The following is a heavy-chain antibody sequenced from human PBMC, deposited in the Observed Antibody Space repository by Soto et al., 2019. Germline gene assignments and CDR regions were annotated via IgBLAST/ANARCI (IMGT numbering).Heavy chain of an antibody. D-gene: IGHD6-6*01. V-gene: IGHV3-11*06. CDR3: ARSSPLGAFDI. J-gene: IGHJ3*02. Sequence: PGGSLRLSCAASGFAFSDYYMSWIRQAPGKGLEWVSYISSSSYTNYADSVKGRFTISRDNAKNSLYLQMNSLRAEDTAVYYCARSSPLGAFDIWGQGTMVTVSS. CDR1: GFAFSDYY. CDR2: ISSSSYT.